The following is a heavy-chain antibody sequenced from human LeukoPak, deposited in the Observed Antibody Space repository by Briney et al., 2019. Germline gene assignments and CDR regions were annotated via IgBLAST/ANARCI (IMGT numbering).Heavy chain of an antibody. J-gene: IGHJ4*02. CDR1: GFTFSSYS. V-gene: IGHV3-21*01. CDR2: ISSSSSYI. D-gene: IGHD6-19*01. CDR3: AKDLGSSGWYGGSCFDY. Sequence: GGSLRLSCAASGFTFSSYSMNWVRQAPGKGLEWVSSISSSSSYIYYADSVKGRFTISRDNAKNSLYLQMNSLRAEDTAVYYCAKDLGSSGWYGGSCFDYWGQGTLVTVSS.